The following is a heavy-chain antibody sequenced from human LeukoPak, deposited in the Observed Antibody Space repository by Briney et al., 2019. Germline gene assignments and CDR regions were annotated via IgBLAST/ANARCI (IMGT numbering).Heavy chain of an antibody. Sequence: GGSLRLSCAASGFTFDDYTMHWVRQAPGKGLEWVSLISWDGGSTYYADSVKGRFTISRDNSKNSLYLQMNSLRTEDTALYYCAKDRSCDSSGNPFDYWGQGTLVTVSS. CDR2: ISWDGGST. J-gene: IGHJ4*02. V-gene: IGHV3-43*01. CDR3: AKDRSCDSSGNPFDY. CDR1: GFTFDDYT. D-gene: IGHD3-22*01.